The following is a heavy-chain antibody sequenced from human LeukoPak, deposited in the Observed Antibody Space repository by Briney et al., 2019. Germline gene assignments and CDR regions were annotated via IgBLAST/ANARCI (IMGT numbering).Heavy chain of an antibody. CDR2: IIPILGIA. CDR3: ARAEAYSGPDY. V-gene: IGHV1-69*04. Sequence: SVKVSCKASGGTFSSYAISWVRQAPGQGLEWMGRIIPILGIANYAQKFQGRVTVTADKSTSTAYMELSSLRSEDTAVYYCARAEAYSGPDYWGQGTLVTVSS. CDR1: GGTFSSYA. J-gene: IGHJ4*02. D-gene: IGHD6-19*01.